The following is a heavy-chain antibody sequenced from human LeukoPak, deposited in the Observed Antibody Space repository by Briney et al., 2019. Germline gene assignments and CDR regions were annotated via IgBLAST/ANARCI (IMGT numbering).Heavy chain of an antibody. CDR3: ARVAGDDAFDI. CDR2: IIPIFGTA. J-gene: IGHJ3*02. CDR1: GHTFASYA. Sequence: ASVKVSCKASGHTFASYAIHWVRQAPGQGLEWMGGIIPIFGTANYAQKFQGRVTITADESTSTAYMELSSLRSEDTAVYYCARVAGDDAFDIWGQGTMVTVSS. V-gene: IGHV1-69*13. D-gene: IGHD6-19*01.